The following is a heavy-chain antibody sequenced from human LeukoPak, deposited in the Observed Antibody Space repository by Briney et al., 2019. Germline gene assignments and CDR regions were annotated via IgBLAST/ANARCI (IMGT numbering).Heavy chain of an antibody. D-gene: IGHD5-18*01. CDR3: ATIKRGSIFGYFDF. V-gene: IGHV4-59*11. J-gene: IGHJ4*02. CDR2: RFGSGNT. Sequence: SETLSLTCTVSGGSISSHYSSWIRQPPGKGMEWIAYRFGSGNTYDDPSLQSRLTLTAAASKNQFSLKLSSVTAADTAVYYCATIKRGSIFGYFDFWGQGIKVTVSS. CDR1: GGSISSHY.